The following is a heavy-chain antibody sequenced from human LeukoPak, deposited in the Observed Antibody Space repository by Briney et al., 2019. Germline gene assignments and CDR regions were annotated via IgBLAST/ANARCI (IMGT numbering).Heavy chain of an antibody. D-gene: IGHD5-12*01. CDR1: GYTFTVYY. CDR3: ARDYPTMD. J-gene: IGHJ4*02. CDR2: IDPNSGGT. Sequence: ASVKVSFKASGYTFTVYYMHWVRRAPGQGLEWMGWIDPNSGGTNYAQKFQGRVTMTRDTSISTAYMELSRLKSDDTAVYYCARDYPTMDWGQGTLVTVSS. V-gene: IGHV1-2*02.